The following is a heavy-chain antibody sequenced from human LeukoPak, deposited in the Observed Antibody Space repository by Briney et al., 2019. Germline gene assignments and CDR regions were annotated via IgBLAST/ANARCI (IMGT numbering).Heavy chain of an antibody. CDR3: ARGNAYYDFWSGYYPNDAFDI. D-gene: IGHD3-3*01. CDR1: GGSISSYY. CDR2: IYYSGST. V-gene: IGHV4-59*12. Sequence: NPSETLSLTCTVSGGSISSYYWSWIRQPPGKGLEWIGYIYYSGSTNYNPSLKSRVTISVDTSKNQFSLKLSSVTAADTAVYYCARGNAYYDFWSGYYPNDAFDIWGQGTMVTVSS. J-gene: IGHJ3*02.